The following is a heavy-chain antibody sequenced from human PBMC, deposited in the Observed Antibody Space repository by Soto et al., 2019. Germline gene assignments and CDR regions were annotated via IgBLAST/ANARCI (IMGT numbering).Heavy chain of an antibody. CDR2: ISPDGGST. CDR3: ARAPRGGVIIVITSAQIDY. Sequence: ASVKVSCKESGYAFTGHYIHWVRQAPGQGLEWMGLISPDGGSTRYSQKFQARITMTRDTSTSTVYMELSSLRSEDTAVYYCARAPRGGVIIVITSAQIDYWGQGTLVTVSS. V-gene: IGHV1-46*01. CDR1: GYAFTGHY. D-gene: IGHD3-3*01. J-gene: IGHJ4*02.